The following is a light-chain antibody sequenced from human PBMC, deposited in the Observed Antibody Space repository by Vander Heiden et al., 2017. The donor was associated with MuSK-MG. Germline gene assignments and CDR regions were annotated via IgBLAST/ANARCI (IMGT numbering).Light chain of an antibody. CDR2: WAS. Sequence: DIVMTQSPDSLAVSLGERATIHCKSSQSVLYSSNNKNYLAWYQQKPGQPPKLLIYWASTRESGVPDRFSGSGSGTDFTLTISSLQAEDVAVYYCQQYYSTPYTFGPGTKLEIK. V-gene: IGKV4-1*01. CDR1: QSVLYSSNNKNY. J-gene: IGKJ2*01. CDR3: QQYYSTPYT.